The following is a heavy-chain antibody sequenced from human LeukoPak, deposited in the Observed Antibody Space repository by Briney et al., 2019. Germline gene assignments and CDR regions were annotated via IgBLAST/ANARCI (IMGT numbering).Heavy chain of an antibody. CDR3: AGDPMVRGVIAQPFDY. J-gene: IGHJ4*02. D-gene: IGHD3-10*01. CDR1: GYTFTGYF. V-gene: IGHV1-2*02. Sequence: ASVKVSCKASGYTFTGYFMHWVRQAPGQGLEWMGWINPNSGGANYAQKFQGRVTMTRDTSISTAYMELSRLRSDDTAVYYCAGDPMVRGVIAQPFDYWGQGTLVTVSS. CDR2: INPNSGGA.